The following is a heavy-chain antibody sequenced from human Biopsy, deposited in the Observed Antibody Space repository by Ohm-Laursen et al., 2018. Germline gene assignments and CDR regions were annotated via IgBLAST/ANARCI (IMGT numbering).Heavy chain of an antibody. V-gene: IGHV4-34*08. CDR2: INQAGTT. J-gene: IGHJ4*02. CDR1: GKTFSDYQ. CDR3: GNEVHGRDY. Sequence: GTLSLTCAVFGKTFSDYQWSWIRQPPGQGLEWIGQINQAGTTNYNPSLKSRVSISAYASKYEFSLRLTSVTAADTAVYLCGNEVHGRDYWGLGAQVTVSS. D-gene: IGHD2-15*01.